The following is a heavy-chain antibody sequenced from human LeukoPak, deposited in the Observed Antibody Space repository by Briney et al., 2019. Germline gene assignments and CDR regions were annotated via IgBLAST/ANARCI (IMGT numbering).Heavy chain of an antibody. Sequence: SLRLSCAASGFTFYNYAMHWLRQAPGKGLEWVSCISWNSFTIVYADSVKGRFTISRDNAKNSLYLQMNSLRVEDTALYYCAKDIGRVDPASTYMDVWGKGTTVTISS. D-gene: IGHD5-18*01. J-gene: IGHJ6*03. CDR1: GFTFYNYA. V-gene: IGHV3-9*01. CDR2: ISWNSFTI. CDR3: AKDIGRVDPASTYMDV.